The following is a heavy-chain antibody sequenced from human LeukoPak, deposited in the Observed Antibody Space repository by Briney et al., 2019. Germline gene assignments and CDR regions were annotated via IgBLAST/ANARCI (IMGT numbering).Heavy chain of an antibody. V-gene: IGHV4-4*07. CDR1: GDSISSYY. Sequence: SETLSLTCTGSGDSISSYYWSWIRQPAGKGLEWIGRIYTSGSTNYNPSLKSRVTMSVDTSKNQFSLKLSSVTAADTAVYYCARVCPIWFGGFDPWGQGTLVTVSS. CDR3: ARVCPIWFGGFDP. CDR2: IYTSGST. J-gene: IGHJ5*02. D-gene: IGHD3-10*01.